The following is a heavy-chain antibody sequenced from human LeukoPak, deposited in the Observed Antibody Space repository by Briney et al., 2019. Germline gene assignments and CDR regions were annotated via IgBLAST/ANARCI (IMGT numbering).Heavy chain of an antibody. Sequence: SQTLSLTCTVSGGSISSGGYYWSRIRQHPGKGLEWIGYIYYGGSTYYNPSLKSRVTISVDTSKNQFSLKLSSVTAADTAAYYCASSSYQLLLGPDYWGQGTLVTVSS. J-gene: IGHJ4*02. CDR3: ASSSYQLLLGPDY. CDR2: IYYGGST. V-gene: IGHV4-31*03. D-gene: IGHD2-2*01. CDR1: GGSISSGGYY.